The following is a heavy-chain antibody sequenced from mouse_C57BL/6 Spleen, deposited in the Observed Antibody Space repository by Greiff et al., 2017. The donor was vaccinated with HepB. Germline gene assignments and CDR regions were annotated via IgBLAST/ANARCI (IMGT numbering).Heavy chain of an antibody. D-gene: IGHD1-1*01. J-gene: IGHJ4*01. CDR3: ARPYYYGSSYDYAMDY. Sequence: QVQLQQSGPELVKPGASVKLSCKASGYTFTSYDINWVKQRPGQGLEWIGWIYPRDGSTKYNEKFKGKVTLTVDTSSSTAYMELHRLTSEDSAVYFCARPYYYGSSYDYAMDYWGQGTTVTVSS. CDR2: IYPRDGST. V-gene: IGHV1-85*01. CDR1: GYTFTSYD.